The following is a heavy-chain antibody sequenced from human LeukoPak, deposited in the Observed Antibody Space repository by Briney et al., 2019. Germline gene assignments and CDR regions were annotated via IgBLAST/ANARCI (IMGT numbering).Heavy chain of an antibody. CDR1: GGSISSYY. J-gene: IGHJ5*02. V-gene: IGHV4-59*08. CDR3: ARSVVTGLDWFDP. CDR2: IYDGGST. D-gene: IGHD4-23*01. Sequence: PSETLSLTYTVSGGSISSYYWSWIRQPPGKGLEWIGYIYDGGSTNYNPSLKSRVTISLDTSKNQFSLKLSSVTATDTAVYYCARSVVTGLDWFDPWGQGTLVTVSS.